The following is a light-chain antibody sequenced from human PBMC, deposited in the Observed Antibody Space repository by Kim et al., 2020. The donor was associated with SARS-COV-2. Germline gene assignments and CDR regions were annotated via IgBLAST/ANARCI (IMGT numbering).Light chain of an antibody. V-gene: IGKV3-11*01. CDR1: QSVSSY. J-gene: IGKJ4*01. CDR3: QQRSNWPG. CDR2: DAS. Sequence: SLHPGERATLSCRASQSVSSYLAWYQQKPGQAPRLLIYDASNRATGIPARFSGSGSGTDFTLTISSLEPEDFAVYYCQQRSNWPGFGGGTKVDIK.